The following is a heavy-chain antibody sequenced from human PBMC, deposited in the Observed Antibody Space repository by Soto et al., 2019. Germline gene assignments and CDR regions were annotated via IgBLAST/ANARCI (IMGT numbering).Heavy chain of an antibody. V-gene: IGHV3-7*01. CDR1: GFTFSSYW. CDR3: ARGELRYFDWYGKDAFHI. CDR2: IKQDGSEK. D-gene: IGHD3-9*01. Sequence: GGSLRLSCAASGFTFSSYWMSWVRQAPGKGLEWVANIKQDGSEKYYVDSVKGRFTISRDNAKNSLYLQMNSLRAEDTAVYYCARGELRYFDWYGKDAFHIWAQGTMVTVSS. J-gene: IGHJ3*02.